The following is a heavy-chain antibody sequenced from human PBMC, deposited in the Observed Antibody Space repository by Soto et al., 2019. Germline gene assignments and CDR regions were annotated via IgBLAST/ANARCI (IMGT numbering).Heavy chain of an antibody. J-gene: IGHJ5*02. CDR3: AIDSGMDSLDP. D-gene: IGHD2-15*01. CDR2: IDYSERT. CDR1: GVSISSGGYC. V-gene: IGHV4-31*03. Sequence: TLYLTCTVSGVSISSGGYCWIWIRQHPGKGLEWIGYIDYSERTNYNPSLKSRATISVDTSKNQFSLKLSSVTAAATAEYYCAIDSGMDSLDPWGQGTLVTVSS.